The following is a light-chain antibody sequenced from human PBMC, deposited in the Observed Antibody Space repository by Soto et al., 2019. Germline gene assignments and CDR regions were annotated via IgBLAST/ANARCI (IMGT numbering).Light chain of an antibody. J-gene: IGKJ1*01. CDR3: QQYSKWPT. CDR1: QGIRND. Sequence: AIQMTQSPSSLSASVGDRVTITCRASQGIRNDLGWYQQKPGKAPKLLIYAASSLQSGVPSRFSGSGSGTDFTLTISSLQSEDFAVYYCQQYSKWPTFGRGTKVDI. V-gene: IGKV1-6*01. CDR2: AAS.